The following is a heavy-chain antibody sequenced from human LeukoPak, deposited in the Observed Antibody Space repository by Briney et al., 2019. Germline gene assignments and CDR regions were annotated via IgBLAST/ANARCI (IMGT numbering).Heavy chain of an antibody. CDR2: ISAYNGNT. CDR1: GYTFTSYG. J-gene: IGHJ6*02. D-gene: IGHD3-9*01. CDR3: ARNEQLRYFDWLYDNYYYYGMDV. Sequence: GASVKVSCKASGYTFTSYGISWVRQAPGQGLEWMGWISAYNGNTNYAQKLQSRVTMTTDTSTSTAYMELRSLRSDDTAVYYWARNEQLRYFDWLYDNYYYYGMDVWGQGTTVTVSS. V-gene: IGHV1-18*01.